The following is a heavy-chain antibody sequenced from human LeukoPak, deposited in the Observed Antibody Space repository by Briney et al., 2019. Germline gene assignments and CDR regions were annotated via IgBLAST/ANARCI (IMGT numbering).Heavy chain of an antibody. Sequence: SVKVSCKAFGYTFTSNYMHWVRQAPGQGLEWMGGIIPIFGTANYAQKFQGRVTITADKSTSTAYMELSSLRSEDTAVYYCARDQDDSSGYYDYWGQGTLVTVSS. CDR2: IIPIFGTA. CDR3: ARDQDDSSGYYDY. D-gene: IGHD3-22*01. J-gene: IGHJ4*02. CDR1: GYTFTSNY. V-gene: IGHV1-69*06.